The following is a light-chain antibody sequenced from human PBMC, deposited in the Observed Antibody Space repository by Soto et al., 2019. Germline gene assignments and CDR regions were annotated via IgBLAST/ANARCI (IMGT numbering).Light chain of an antibody. CDR1: SSDVGGYNY. J-gene: IGLJ2*01. CDR3: SSYAGANSVV. CDR2: EVS. V-gene: IGLV2-8*01. Sequence: QSALTQPPSASGSPGQSVTISCTGMSSDVGGYNYVSWYQQHPGKAPKLMFYEVSKRPSGVPDRFSGSKSGNTASLTVSGLQAEDEADYYCSSYAGANSVVFGGGTKVTVL.